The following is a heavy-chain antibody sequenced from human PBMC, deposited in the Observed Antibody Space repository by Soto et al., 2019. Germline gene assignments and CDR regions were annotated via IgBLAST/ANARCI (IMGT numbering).Heavy chain of an antibody. CDR3: ARDSVLMVYASGGWFDP. CDR1: GGTFSSYA. D-gene: IGHD2-8*01. V-gene: IGHV1-69*01. Sequence: QVQLVQSGAEVKKPGSSVKVSCKASGGTFSSYAISWVRQAPGQGLEWMGGIIPIFGTANYAQKFQGRVTINADESTSTAYIELSSLRSEDTAVYYCARDSVLMVYASGGWFDPWGQGTLVTVSS. CDR2: IIPIFGTA. J-gene: IGHJ5*02.